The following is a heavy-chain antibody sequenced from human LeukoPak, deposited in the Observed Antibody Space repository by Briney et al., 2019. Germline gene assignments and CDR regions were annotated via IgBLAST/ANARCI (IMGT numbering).Heavy chain of an antibody. D-gene: IGHD5-12*01. CDR3: AGALVATSPPDY. J-gene: IGHJ4*02. V-gene: IGHV4-39*07. Sequence: PSETLSLTCTVSGGSISSSSYYWGWIRQPPGKGLEWIGSIYYSGSTYYNPSLKSRVTISVDTSKNQFSLKLSSVTAADTAVYYCAGALVATSPPDYWGQGTLVTVSS. CDR2: IYYSGST. CDR1: GGSISSSSYY.